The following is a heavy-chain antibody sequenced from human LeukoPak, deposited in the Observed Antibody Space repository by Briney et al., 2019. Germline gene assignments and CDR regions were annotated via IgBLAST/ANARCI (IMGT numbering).Heavy chain of an antibody. Sequence: GASVKVSCKATGYPFTGYFIHWVRQAPGHGLEWMGWINPDSGGTSYPPKFQGRVTTTRDTSISTAYMEVSGLRSDDTAVYYCARDLRGLGDYFDYWGQGTLVTVSS. CDR1: GYPFTGYF. D-gene: IGHD1-26*01. J-gene: IGHJ4*02. CDR3: ARDLRGLGDYFDY. CDR2: INPDSGGT. V-gene: IGHV1-2*02.